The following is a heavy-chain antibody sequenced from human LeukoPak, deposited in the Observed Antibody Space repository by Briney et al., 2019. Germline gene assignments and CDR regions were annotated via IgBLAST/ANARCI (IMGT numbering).Heavy chain of an antibody. Sequence: GGSLRLSCAASGFTFSSYGMSWVRQAPGKGLEWVSAISATGGTTYYADSVEGRFTISRDNSKNTLYLQMNSLRAEDTAVYYCARGGHDYYYMDVWGKGTTVTVSS. J-gene: IGHJ6*03. D-gene: IGHD3-10*01. CDR1: GFTFSSYG. V-gene: IGHV3-23*01. CDR3: ARGGHDYYYMDV. CDR2: ISATGGTT.